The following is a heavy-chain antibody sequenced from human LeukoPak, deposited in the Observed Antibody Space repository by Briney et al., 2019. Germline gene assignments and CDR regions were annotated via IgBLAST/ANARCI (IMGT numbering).Heavy chain of an antibody. V-gene: IGHV3-21*01. J-gene: IGHJ5*02. CDR2: ISSRSTSI. CDR3: ARDRLRFLEWLGNRGGKNWFDP. Sequence: PGGSLRLSCAASGFTFSDYSMNWVRQAPGKGLEWVSSISSRSTSIYYADSVKGRFTISRDNSKNTLYLQMNSLRAEDTAVYYCARDRLRFLEWLGNRGGKNWFDPWGQGTLVTVSS. D-gene: IGHD3-3*01. CDR1: GFTFSDYS.